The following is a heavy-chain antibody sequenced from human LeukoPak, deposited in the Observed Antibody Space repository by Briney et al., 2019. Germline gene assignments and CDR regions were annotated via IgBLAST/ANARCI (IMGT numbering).Heavy chain of an antibody. J-gene: IGHJ6*03. D-gene: IGHD6-13*01. CDR3: ARVAAAYYYYYYMDV. CDR1: GFTFSSYS. CDR2: ISSSSSYI. V-gene: IGHV3-21*01. Sequence: GGSLRLSCAASGFTFSSYSMNWVRQAPGKGLEWVSSISSSSSYIYYADSVKGRFTISRDNAKNSLYLQMNSLRAEDTAVSYCARVAAAYYYYYYMDVWGKGTTVTVSS.